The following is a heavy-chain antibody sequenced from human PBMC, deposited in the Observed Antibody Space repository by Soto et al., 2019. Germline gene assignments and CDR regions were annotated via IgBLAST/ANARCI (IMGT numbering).Heavy chain of an antibody. CDR2: MYYSGST. Sequence: QVQLQESGPGLVKPSQTLSLTCTVSGGSISSGGYYWSWIRQHPGKGLEWIGYMYYSGSTYYNPSLESRVNISVDPSKNQCSLKLSSVTAADTAVYYCARVNYYDSSGYLAQNAFDIWGQGTMVTVSS. D-gene: IGHD3-22*01. J-gene: IGHJ3*02. V-gene: IGHV4-31*03. CDR3: ARVNYYDSSGYLAQNAFDI. CDR1: GGSISSGGYY.